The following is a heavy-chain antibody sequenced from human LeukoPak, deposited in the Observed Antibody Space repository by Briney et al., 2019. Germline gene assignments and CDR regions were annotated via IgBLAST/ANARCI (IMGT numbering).Heavy chain of an antibody. D-gene: IGHD3-10*01. V-gene: IGHV3-23*01. CDR2: ISGSGGST. CDR3: AKDRGFGVFFQYYFDY. J-gene: IGHJ4*02. Sequence: GGSLRLSCAASGFTFSSYGMSWVREAPGTGLEWVSAISGSGGSTYYADSVKGRFTISRDNSKNTLYLQMDSLRAEDTAVYYCAKDRGFGVFFQYYFDYWGQGTLVTVSS. CDR1: GFTFSSYG.